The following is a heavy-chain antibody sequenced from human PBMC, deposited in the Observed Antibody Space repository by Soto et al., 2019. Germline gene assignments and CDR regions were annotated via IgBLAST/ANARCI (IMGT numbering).Heavy chain of an antibody. V-gene: IGHV4-30-4*01. CDR3: ARESGTGWYERGFFDY. CDR2: IYYSGST. Sequence: QVQLQESGPGLVKPSQTLSLTCTVSGGSISSGDYYWSWIRQPPGKGLEWIGYIYYSGSTYYNPPLKSRVTISXXTXKXPFAQKRSSVTAADTAVYYCARESGTGWYERGFFDYWGQGTPVTVSS. J-gene: IGHJ4*02. CDR1: GGSISSGDYY. D-gene: IGHD6-19*01.